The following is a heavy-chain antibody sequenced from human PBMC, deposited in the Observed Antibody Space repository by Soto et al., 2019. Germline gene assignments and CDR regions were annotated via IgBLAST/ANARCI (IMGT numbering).Heavy chain of an antibody. CDR2: IYHSGST. CDR1: GDSISSYY. Sequence: PSETLSLTCPVSGDSISSYYSNWIRQPPGKGLEWIGYIYHSGSTYYNPSLKSRVTISVDRSKSQFSLKLSSVTAADTAVYYCARAMTTVTTIYYWGQGTLVTVSS. D-gene: IGHD4-17*01. V-gene: IGHV4-59*12. CDR3: ARAMTTVTTIYY. J-gene: IGHJ4*02.